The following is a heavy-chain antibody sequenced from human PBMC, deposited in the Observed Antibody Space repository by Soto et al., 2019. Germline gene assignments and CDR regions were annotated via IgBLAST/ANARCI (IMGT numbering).Heavy chain of an antibody. CDR2: ISGSGGST. D-gene: IGHD5-18*01. CDR3: AKDSLGSGYRNGPLDY. Sequence: GGSLRLSCAASGFTFSSYAMSWVRQAPGKGLEWVSAISGSGGSTYYADSVKGRFTISRDNSKNTLYLQMNSLRAEDTAVYYCAKDSLGSGYRNGPLDYWGQRTLVTVSS. CDR1: GFTFSSYA. J-gene: IGHJ4*02. V-gene: IGHV3-23*01.